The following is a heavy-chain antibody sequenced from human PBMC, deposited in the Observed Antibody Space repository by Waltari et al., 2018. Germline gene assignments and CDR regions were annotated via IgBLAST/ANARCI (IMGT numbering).Heavy chain of an antibody. D-gene: IGHD3-16*01. CDR1: GYPFTDHA. CDR2: INTNTHNP. CDR3: ARELLGGGAFDS. J-gene: IGHJ4*02. Sequence: QVQLVQSGSELKKPGASVKVFCKASGYPFTDHAMNWVRQAPGQGLQFLGWINTNTHNPFYARGFTGRFVFSLDTSISTAYMEIRSLKTEDTAVYYCARELLGGGAFDSWGQGTLVSVSS. V-gene: IGHV7-4-1*01.